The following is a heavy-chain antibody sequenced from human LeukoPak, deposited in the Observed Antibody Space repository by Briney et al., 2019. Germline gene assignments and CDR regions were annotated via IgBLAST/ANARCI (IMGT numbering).Heavy chain of an antibody. D-gene: IGHD4-11*01. Sequence: PGGSLRLSCAASGFTFSSYAMSWVRQAPGKGLEWVSAISGSGGSTYYADSVKGRFTISRDNSKNTLYLQMNSLRAEDTAVYYCAKALPYSNVQPYAPFDYWGQGTLVTVSS. J-gene: IGHJ4*02. CDR2: ISGSGGST. CDR1: GFTFSSYA. CDR3: AKALPYSNVQPYAPFDY. V-gene: IGHV3-23*01.